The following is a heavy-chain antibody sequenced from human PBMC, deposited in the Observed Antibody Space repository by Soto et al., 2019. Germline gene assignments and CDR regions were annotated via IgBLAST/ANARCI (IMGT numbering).Heavy chain of an antibody. J-gene: IGHJ4*02. Sequence: QVQLVQSGAEVKKPGASVRVSCKASGYTFTSYDIYWVRQATGQGLEWMGWMNPFSGNAVYTQKFQDIVTMTRDTSINTAYMEMSGLRSEDTAGYYCTRGRGNHWGQGSLVTVSS. CDR2: MNPFSGNA. D-gene: IGHD3-10*01. CDR3: TRGRGNH. CDR1: GYTFTSYD. V-gene: IGHV1-8*01.